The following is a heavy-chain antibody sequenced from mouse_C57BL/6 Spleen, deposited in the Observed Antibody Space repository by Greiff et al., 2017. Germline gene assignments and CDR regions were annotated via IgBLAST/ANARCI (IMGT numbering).Heavy chain of an antibody. V-gene: IGHV5-6*01. D-gene: IGHD4-1*01. J-gene: IGHJ2*01. CDR3: ASQLGRNYFDY. CDR1: GFTFSSYG. Sequence: EVQGVESGGDLVKPGGSLKLSCAASGFTFSSYGMSWVRQTPDKRLEWVATISSGGSYTYYPDSVKGRFTISRDNAKNTLYLQMSSLKSEDTAMYYCASQLGRNYFDYWGQGTTLTVSS. CDR2: ISSGGSYT.